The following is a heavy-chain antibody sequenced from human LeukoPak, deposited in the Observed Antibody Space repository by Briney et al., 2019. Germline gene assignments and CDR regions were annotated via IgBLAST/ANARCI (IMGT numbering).Heavy chain of an antibody. CDR1: GTSISSYY. D-gene: IGHD3-10*01. CDR2: IYYTGST. CDR3: ARDRGNGMDV. J-gene: IGHJ6*02. Sequence: SETLSLTCTVSGTSISSYYWSWIRQPPGKGLEWIGYIYYTGSTNYNPSLKSRVTISVDTSKTQFSLKLRSVTAADTAVYYCARDRGNGMDVWGQGTTVTVSS. V-gene: IGHV4-59*01.